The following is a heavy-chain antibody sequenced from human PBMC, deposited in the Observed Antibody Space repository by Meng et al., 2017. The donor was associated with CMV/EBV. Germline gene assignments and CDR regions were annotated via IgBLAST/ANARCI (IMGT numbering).Heavy chain of an antibody. J-gene: IGHJ4*02. V-gene: IGHV4-61*01. Sequence: SEILSLTCTVSGGSVSSGSYYWSWIRQPPGKGLEWIGYIYYSGSTNYNPSLKSRVTISVDTSKNQFSLKLSSVTAADTAVYYCARMVATTYYFDYWGQGTLVTVSS. CDR3: ARMVATTYYFDY. D-gene: IGHD5-24*01. CDR1: GGSVSSGSYY. CDR2: IYYSGST.